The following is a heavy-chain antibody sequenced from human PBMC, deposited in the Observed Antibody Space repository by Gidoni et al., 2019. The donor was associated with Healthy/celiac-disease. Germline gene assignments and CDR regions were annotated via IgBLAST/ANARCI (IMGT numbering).Heavy chain of an antibody. V-gene: IGHV1-69*04. Sequence: QVQLVQSGAEVKKPGSSVKVSCKASGGTFSSYAISWVRQAPGQGLEWMGRIIPILGIANYAQKFQGRVTITADKSTSTAYMELSSLRSEDTAVYYCARDAEGVKWELEYWGQGTLVTVSS. CDR1: GGTFSSYA. CDR3: ARDAEGVKWELEY. D-gene: IGHD1-26*01. CDR2: IIPILGIA. J-gene: IGHJ4*02.